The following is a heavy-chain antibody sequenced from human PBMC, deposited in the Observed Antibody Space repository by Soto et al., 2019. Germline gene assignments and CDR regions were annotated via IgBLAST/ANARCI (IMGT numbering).Heavy chain of an antibody. CDR3: AARGEVVITGFYY. J-gene: IGHJ4*02. V-gene: IGHV3-23*01. D-gene: IGHD2-21*01. CDR1: GFTFTNYA. Sequence: EVQLLESGGGLVQPGGSLRLSCAASGFTFTNYAMNWVRQAPGKGLEWVSGVSGSGDNTHYADSVKGRFTISRDNSKTTLYLQMNSLSAGDPAVYYCAARGEVVITGFYYWGQGTLVTVSS. CDR2: VSGSGDNT.